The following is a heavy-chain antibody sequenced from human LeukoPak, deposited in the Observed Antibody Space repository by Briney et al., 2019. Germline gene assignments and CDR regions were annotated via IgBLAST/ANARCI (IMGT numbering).Heavy chain of an antibody. CDR3: ARGVRIAKGTARYYMDV. CDR1: GYTFTSYD. D-gene: IGHD2/OR15-2a*01. J-gene: IGHJ6*03. CDR2: MNPNSGNT. V-gene: IGHV1-8*01. Sequence: WASVKVSCKASGYTFTSYDINWVRQATGQGLEWMGWMNPNSGNTGYAQKFQGRVTMTRNTSISTAYMELSSLSSEDTAVYYCARGVRIAKGTARYYMDVWGKGTTVTVSS.